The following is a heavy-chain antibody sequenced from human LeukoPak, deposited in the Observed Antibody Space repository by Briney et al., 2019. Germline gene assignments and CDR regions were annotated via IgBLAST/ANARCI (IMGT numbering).Heavy chain of an antibody. Sequence: ASVKVSCNASGYTFTSYYMHWVRQAPRQGLEWMVIINPPGGCTSYAQQFQHSVTITTDTSTITIYIHLSSRISAATAVYYCARDGGGWYYYWGQGTLVTVSS. CDR1: GYTFTSYY. CDR2: INPPGGCT. J-gene: IGHJ4*02. V-gene: IGHV1-46*01. D-gene: IGHD6-19*01. CDR3: ARDGGGWYYY.